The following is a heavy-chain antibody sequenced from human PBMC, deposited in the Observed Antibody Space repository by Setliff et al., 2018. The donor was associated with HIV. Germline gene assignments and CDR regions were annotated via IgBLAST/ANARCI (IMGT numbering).Heavy chain of an antibody. V-gene: IGHV1-2*06. CDR3: VRPRVFDSFDV. Sequence: ASVMVSCKALGFLVTGYNVHWVRQAPGHGPEWLGRINPNNGGTNYAQKFQGRVTMSLDTSTSTVYLELKALSSDDTAVYYCVRPRVFDSFDVWGPGTMVTVS. CDR2: INPNNGGT. J-gene: IGHJ3*01. CDR1: GFLVTGYN.